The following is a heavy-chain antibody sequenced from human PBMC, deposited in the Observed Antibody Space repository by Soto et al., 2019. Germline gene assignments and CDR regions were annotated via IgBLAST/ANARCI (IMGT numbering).Heavy chain of an antibody. CDR3: ARPKDYDDCLDL. V-gene: IGHV1-3*01. J-gene: IGHJ4*02. D-gene: IGHD3-22*01. Sequence: GASVKVSCKASGYAFTWFKIHWVRQAPGQRLEWMGWINAGNGNTKYSQKFQGRVTFTRDTSANTAYMELSSLISEDTAVYYCARPKDYDDCLDLWGQGTLVTVSS. CDR2: INAGNGNT. CDR1: GYAFTWFK.